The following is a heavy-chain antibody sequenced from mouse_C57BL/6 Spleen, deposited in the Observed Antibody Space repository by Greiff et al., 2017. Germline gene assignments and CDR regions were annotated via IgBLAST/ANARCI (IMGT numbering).Heavy chain of an antibody. CDR3: TREGYYYGDYYAMDY. D-gene: IGHD1-1*01. CDR1: GFTFSSYA. CDR2: ISSGGDYI. J-gene: IGHJ4*01. V-gene: IGHV5-9-1*02. Sequence: EVQGVESGEGLVKPGGSLKLSCAASGFTFSSYAMSWVRQTPEKRLEWVAYISSGGDYIYYADTVKGRFTISRDNARNTLYLQMSSLKSEDTAMYYCTREGYYYGDYYAMDYWGQGTSVTVSS.